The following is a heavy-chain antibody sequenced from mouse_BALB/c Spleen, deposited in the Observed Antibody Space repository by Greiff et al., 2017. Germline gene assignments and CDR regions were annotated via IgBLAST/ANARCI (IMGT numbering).Heavy chain of an antibody. J-gene: IGHJ1*01. CDR3: AIEVRRYFDV. Sequence: QVQLKQPGAELVKPGASVKLSCKASGYTFTSYWMHWVKQRPGQGLEWIGEINPSNGRTNYNEKFKSKATLTVDKSSSTAYMQLSSLTSEDSAVYYCAIEVRRYFDVWGAGTTVTVSS. CDR1: GYTFTSYW. V-gene: IGHV1S81*02. D-gene: IGHD2-14*01. CDR2: INPSNGRT.